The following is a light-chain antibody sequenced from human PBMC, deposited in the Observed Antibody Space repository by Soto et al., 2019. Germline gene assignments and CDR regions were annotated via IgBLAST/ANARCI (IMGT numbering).Light chain of an antibody. CDR3: FLSYRGARPVV. Sequence: QAVVTHEASLTVSPGGTGTLTCHSSTGPVTSGHWPYWLQQKSGQAPRTLIYDTSKKHHWTPARFSDSLLEGKAALTLSGAQPEDEADYYCFLSYRGARPVVFGAGTKLTVL. V-gene: IGLV7-46*01. CDR2: DTS. J-gene: IGLJ2*01. CDR1: TGPVTSGHW.